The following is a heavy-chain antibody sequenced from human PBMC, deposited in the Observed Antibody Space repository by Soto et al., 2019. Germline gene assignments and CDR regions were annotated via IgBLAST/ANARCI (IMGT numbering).Heavy chain of an antibody. D-gene: IGHD3-10*01. Sequence: SETLSLTCTVSGASVSSYYWSWIRQPPGKGLEWLGYILYTGNTNYNPSLKSRVTMSVDTSKNQVSLKLSAVTAADTAVYFCARAAYGSGSYYAPYFYYAMDVWGQGTTVTVSS. CDR3: ARAAYGSGSYYAPYFYYAMDV. CDR1: GASVSSYY. CDR2: ILYTGNT. V-gene: IGHV4-59*02. J-gene: IGHJ6*02.